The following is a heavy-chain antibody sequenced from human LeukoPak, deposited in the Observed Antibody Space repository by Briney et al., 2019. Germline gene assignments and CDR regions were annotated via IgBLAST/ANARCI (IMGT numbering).Heavy chain of an antibody. V-gene: IGHV1-2*02. CDR3: ARVSSYDILTGYKTWSDP. CDR2: INPNSGGT. D-gene: IGHD3-9*01. Sequence: ASVKVSCKASGYTFTGYYMHWVRQAPGQGLEWMGWINPNSGGTNYAQKFQGRVTMTRDTSISTAYMELSRLRSDDTAVYYCARVSSYDILTGYKTWSDPWGQGTLVTVSS. CDR1: GYTFTGYY. J-gene: IGHJ5*02.